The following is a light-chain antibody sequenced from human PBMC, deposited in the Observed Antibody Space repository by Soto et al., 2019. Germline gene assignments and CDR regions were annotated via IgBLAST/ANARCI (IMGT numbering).Light chain of an antibody. CDR3: QQYGSSPPWT. CDR1: QSVSSY. V-gene: IGKV3-11*01. CDR2: DAS. J-gene: IGKJ1*01. Sequence: EVVLTQSPATLSLSPGERATLSCRASQSVSSYLAWYQQKPGQAPRLLIYDASTRATDIPARFSGSGSGTDFTLIVSSLEPEDFAVYYCQQYGSSPPWTFGQGTKVEIK.